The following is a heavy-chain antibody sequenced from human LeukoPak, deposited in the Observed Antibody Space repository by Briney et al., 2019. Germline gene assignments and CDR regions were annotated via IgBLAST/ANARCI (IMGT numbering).Heavy chain of an antibody. CDR3: ARCSSSSRTVYFDY. J-gene: IGHJ4*02. V-gene: IGHV3-23*01. Sequence: GGSLRLSCAASRFTFNRYAMSWVRQAPGKGLEWVSSISGNGGSTSYAESVKGRFTISRDNSKNTLYLQMNSLRSDDTAVYYCARCSSSSRTVYFDYWGQGTLVTVSS. CDR2: ISGNGGST. D-gene: IGHD6-6*01. CDR1: RFTFNRYA.